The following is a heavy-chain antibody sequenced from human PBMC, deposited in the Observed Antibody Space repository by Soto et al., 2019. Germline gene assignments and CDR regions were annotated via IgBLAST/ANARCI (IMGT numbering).Heavy chain of an antibody. D-gene: IGHD5-18*01. CDR3: ARDDVDTAMPYGMDV. V-gene: IGHV1-69*13. CDR2: IIPIFGTA. J-gene: IGHJ6*02. CDR1: GGTFSSYA. Sequence: SVKVSCKASGGTFSSYAISLVRQAPGQGLEWMGGIIPIFGTANYAQKFQGRVTITADESTSTAYMELSSLRSEDTAVYYCARDDVDTAMPYGMDVWVQGTTVTVSS.